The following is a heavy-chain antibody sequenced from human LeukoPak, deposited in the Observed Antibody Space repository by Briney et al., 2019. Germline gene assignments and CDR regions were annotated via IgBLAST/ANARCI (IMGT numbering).Heavy chain of an antibody. D-gene: IGHD1-26*01. J-gene: IGHJ4*02. CDR1: GFTVSSNY. CDR3: AKAPRGSHDDY. Sequence: PGGSLRLSCAASGFTVSSNYMSWVRQAPGKGLEWVSVIYSGGSTYYADSVKGRFTISRDNSKNTLYLQMNSLRAEDTAVYYCAKAPRGSHDDYWGQGTLVTVSS. V-gene: IGHV3-66*02. CDR2: IYSGGST.